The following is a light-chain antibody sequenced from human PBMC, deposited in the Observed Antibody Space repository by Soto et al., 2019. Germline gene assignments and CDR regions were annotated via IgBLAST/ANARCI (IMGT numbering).Light chain of an antibody. CDR3: QQYNNWPLIT. Sequence: EIVMTQSPATLSVSPGERVTLSCRASQTINNNIAWYQLKDGQAPRLLIYGASTRATGIPARFSGSGSGTEFIFTISSLQSEDFAVYYCQQYNNWPLITFGQGTRLEIK. CDR2: GAS. V-gene: IGKV3D-15*01. CDR1: QTINNN. J-gene: IGKJ5*01.